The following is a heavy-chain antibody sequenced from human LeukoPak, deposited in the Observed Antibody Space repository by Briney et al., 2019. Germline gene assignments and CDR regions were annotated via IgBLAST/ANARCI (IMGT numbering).Heavy chain of an antibody. J-gene: IGHJ5*02. CDR1: GASISSDY. Sequence: SETLSLTCTVSGASISSDYWSWIRQPPGKGQEWIGNIYYSGSATYNPSLKSRVTISLDMSKNQLSLKLSSVTAADTAVYYCARGEWWLDPWGQGTLVAVSS. V-gene: IGHV4-59*01. CDR3: ARGEWWLDP. CDR2: IYYSGSA. D-gene: IGHD2-8*01.